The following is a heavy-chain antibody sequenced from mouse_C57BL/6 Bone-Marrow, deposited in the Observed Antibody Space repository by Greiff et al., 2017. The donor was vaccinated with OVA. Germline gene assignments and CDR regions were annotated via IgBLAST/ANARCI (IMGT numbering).Heavy chain of an antibody. Sequence: QVHVKQSGAELARPGASVKLSCKASGYTFTSYGISWVKQRTGQGLEWIGEIYPRSGNTYYNEKFKGKATLTADKSSSTAYMELRSLTSEDSAVYFCARSLTGTCVGFAYWGQGTLVTVSA. CDR2: IYPRSGNT. D-gene: IGHD4-1*01. CDR3: ARSLTGTCVGFAY. J-gene: IGHJ3*01. CDR1: GYTFTSYG. V-gene: IGHV1-81*01.